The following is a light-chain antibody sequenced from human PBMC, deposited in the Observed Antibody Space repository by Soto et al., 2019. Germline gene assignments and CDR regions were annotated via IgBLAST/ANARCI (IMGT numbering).Light chain of an antibody. Sequence: DIVMTQSPLSLPVTPREPASISCRSSQSLLHSNGYNCLDWYVQKPGQSPQLLIYFGSNRASGVPDRFSGSGSGTDFTLKISRVEAEDVGLYYCMQALQTPLTFGGGTKVEIK. CDR2: FGS. CDR1: QSLLHSNGYNC. CDR3: MQALQTPLT. V-gene: IGKV2-28*01. J-gene: IGKJ4*01.